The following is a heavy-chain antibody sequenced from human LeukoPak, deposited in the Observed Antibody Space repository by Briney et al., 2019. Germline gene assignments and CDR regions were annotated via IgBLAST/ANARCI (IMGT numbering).Heavy chain of an antibody. V-gene: IGHV3-21*04. CDR3: ARIHSGSYFDC. CDR1: GFTFSSYS. J-gene: IGHJ4*02. CDR2: ISSSSSYI. Sequence: GGSLRLSCAASGFTFSSYSMNWVRQAPGKGLEWVSSISSSSSYIYYADSVKGRFTISRHSSQNTLYLQMNSLRAEDTAVYYCARIHSGSYFDCWGQGTLVTVSS. D-gene: IGHD1-26*01.